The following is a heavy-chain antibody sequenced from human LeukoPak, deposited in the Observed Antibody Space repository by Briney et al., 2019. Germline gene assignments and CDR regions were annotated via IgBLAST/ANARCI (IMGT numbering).Heavy chain of an antibody. V-gene: IGHV3-9*01. D-gene: IGHD3-10*01. CDR2: ISWNSGSI. Sequence: GRSRSICCADSGFTFDDYAMLWVRQAPGKGLEWVSGISWNSGSIGYADSVKGRFTISRDNAKNSLYLQMNSLRAEDTALYYCAKGYGSGSYWDYWGQGTLVTVSS. CDR1: GFTFDDYA. J-gene: IGHJ4*02. CDR3: AKGYGSGSYWDY.